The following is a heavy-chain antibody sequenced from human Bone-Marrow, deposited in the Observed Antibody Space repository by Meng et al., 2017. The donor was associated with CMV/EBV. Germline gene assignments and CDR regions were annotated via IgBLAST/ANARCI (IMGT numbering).Heavy chain of an antibody. V-gene: IGHV1-69*05. CDR3: ARDLGVGATLSYYYYGMDV. Sequence: SVKVSCKASGVTFSSYAISWVRQAPGQGLEWMGGIIPIFGTANYAQKFQGRVTITTDESTSTAYMELRSLRSDDTAVYYCARDLGVGATLSYYYYGMDVWGQGTTVTVSS. CDR2: IIPIFGTA. D-gene: IGHD1-26*01. J-gene: IGHJ6*02. CDR1: GVTFSSYA.